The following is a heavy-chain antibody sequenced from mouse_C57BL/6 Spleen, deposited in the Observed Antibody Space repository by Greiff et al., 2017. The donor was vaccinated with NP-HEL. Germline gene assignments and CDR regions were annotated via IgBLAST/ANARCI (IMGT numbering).Heavy chain of an antibody. Sequence: VLLVESGPGLVAPSQSLSITCTVSGFSLTSYGVDWVRQSPGKGLEWLGVIWGVGSTNYNSAPKSRLSISKDNSKSQVFLKMNSLQTDDTAMYYCASDPGTEFAYWGQGTLVTVSA. CDR3: ASDPGTEFAY. CDR2: IWGVGST. V-gene: IGHV2-6*01. CDR1: GFSLTSYG. J-gene: IGHJ3*01. D-gene: IGHD4-1*01.